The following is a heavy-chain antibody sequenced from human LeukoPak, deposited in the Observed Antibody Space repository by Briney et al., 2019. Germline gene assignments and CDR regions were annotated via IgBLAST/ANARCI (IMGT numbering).Heavy chain of an antibody. CDR3: VRERRYDSSGYYFESDY. CDR2: IIPMFGSA. CDR1: GSTFSNYG. J-gene: IGHJ4*02. Sequence: ASVKVSCKASGSTFSNYGFSWVRQAPGQGLEWMGRIIPMFGSANYAQKFQGRVTITTDKSTATTNMELSSLRSEDTVVYYCVRERRYDSSGYYFESDYWGQGTLVTVSS. V-gene: IGHV1-69*05. D-gene: IGHD3-22*01.